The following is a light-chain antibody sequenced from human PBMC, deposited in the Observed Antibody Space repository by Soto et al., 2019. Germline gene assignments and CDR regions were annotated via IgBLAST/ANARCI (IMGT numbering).Light chain of an antibody. CDR1: SSNIGTNT. J-gene: IGLJ2*01. V-gene: IGLV1-44*01. CDR3: AAWDDSLNGVV. CDR2: SND. Sequence: QSVLTQPPSASGTPGQRVTISCSGSSSNIGTNTVNWYQQLPRTAPKLLIYSNDQRPSGVPDRFSGSKSGTSASLAISGLQSADEADYYSAAWDDSLNGVVCGGGTKLTVL.